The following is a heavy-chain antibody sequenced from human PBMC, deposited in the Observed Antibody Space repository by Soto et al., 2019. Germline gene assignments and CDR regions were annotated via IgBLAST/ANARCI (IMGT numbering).Heavy chain of an antibody. CDR3: ARDRTTRGDSQYYYYGMDV. CDR2: IYYSGST. Sequence: QVQLQESGPGLVKPSETLSLTCTVSGGSISSYHWSWIRQPPGKGLEWIGYIYYSGSTKYNPSLKGRVAISVATSKNKFSLKLSSVTAADTDVYYCARDRTTRGDSQYYYYGMDVWGQGTTVTVSS. CDR1: GGSISSYH. J-gene: IGHJ6*02. V-gene: IGHV4-59*01. D-gene: IGHD2-21*01.